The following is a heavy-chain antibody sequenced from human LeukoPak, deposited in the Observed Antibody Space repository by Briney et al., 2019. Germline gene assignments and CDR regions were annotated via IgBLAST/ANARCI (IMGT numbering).Heavy chain of an antibody. CDR3: ASTPDSGYYYYYMDV. V-gene: IGHV1-69*05. J-gene: IGHJ6*03. CDR2: VIPIFGTA. CDR1: GGTFSSYA. Sequence: SVTVSCTASGGTFSSYAISWVRQAPGQGLGWMGGVIPIFGTANYAQKFQGRVTITTDESTSTAYMELSSLRSEDTAVYYCASTPDSGYYYYYMDVWGKGTTVTVSS.